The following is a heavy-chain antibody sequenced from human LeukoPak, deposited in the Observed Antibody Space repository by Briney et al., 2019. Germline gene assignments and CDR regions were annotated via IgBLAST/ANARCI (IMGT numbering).Heavy chain of an antibody. CDR1: GDSINNNNYY. Sequence: PSETLSLTCTVSGDSINNNNYYWGWIRQPPGEGLEWIGNIYYNGRTYYSPSLKSRGTISVDTSNNQFSLKLNSATAADTAVYYCARITDRTIFGEIMHGFDVWGQGTQVTVSS. D-gene: IGHD3-3*01. CDR2: IYYNGRT. V-gene: IGHV4-39*01. CDR3: ARITDRTIFGEIMHGFDV. J-gene: IGHJ3*01.